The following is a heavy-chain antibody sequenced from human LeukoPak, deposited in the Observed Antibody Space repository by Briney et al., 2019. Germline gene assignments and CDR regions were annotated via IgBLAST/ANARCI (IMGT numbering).Heavy chain of an antibody. J-gene: IGHJ4*02. V-gene: IGHV1-69*13. Sequence: SEKVSCKASGGTFSIYAISWVRQAPGQGLEWMGGIIPIFGTANYAQKFQGRVTITADESTSTAYMELSSLRSEDTAVYYCAREECSGGSCNIDYWGQGTLVTVSS. CDR2: IIPIFGTA. D-gene: IGHD2-15*01. CDR3: AREECSGGSCNIDY. CDR1: GGTFSIYA.